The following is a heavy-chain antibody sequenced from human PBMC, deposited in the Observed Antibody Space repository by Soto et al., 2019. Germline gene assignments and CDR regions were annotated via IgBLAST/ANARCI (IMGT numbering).Heavy chain of an antibody. D-gene: IGHD1-26*01. CDR3: ATSYSGSYYWFDP. Sequence: PSETLSLTCTVSGGSISSSSYYWGWIRQPPGKGLEWIGSIYYSGSTYYNPSLKSRVTISVDTSKNQFSLKLSSVTAADTAVYYCATSYSGSYYWFDPWGHGTLVTVSS. CDR2: IYYSGST. V-gene: IGHV4-39*07. CDR1: GGSISSSSYY. J-gene: IGHJ5*02.